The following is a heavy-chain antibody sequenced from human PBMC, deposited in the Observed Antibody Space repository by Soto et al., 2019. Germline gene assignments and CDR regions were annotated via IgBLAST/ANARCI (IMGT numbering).Heavy chain of an antibody. CDR2: IYPGDSDT. J-gene: IGHJ4*02. CDR3: ATTGTTGYYFDS. V-gene: IGHV5-51*01. CDR1: GYNFNIYW. D-gene: IGHD1-1*01. Sequence: HGESLKISCKGSGYNFNIYWIGWVRQMPEKGLEWMGIIYPGDSDTRYSPSFQGQVTISVDKSISAAYLQWSSLKASDSAMYYCATTGTTGYYFDSWGQGTLVTVSS.